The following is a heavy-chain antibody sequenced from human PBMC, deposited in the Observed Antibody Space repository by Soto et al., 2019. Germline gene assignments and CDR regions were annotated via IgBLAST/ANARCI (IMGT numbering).Heavy chain of an antibody. CDR1: GGSISSGGYS. Sequence: QLQLQESGSGLVKPSQTLSLTCAVSGGSISSGGYSWSWIRQPPGKGLEWIGYIYHSGSTYYNPSLKSRVTIAVDRSKNQFSLEGSSVTAADTAVYYCARAGGLGAVAVDYWGQGTLVTVSS. J-gene: IGHJ4*02. CDR2: IYHSGST. D-gene: IGHD6-19*01. CDR3: ARAGGLGAVAVDY. V-gene: IGHV4-30-2*01.